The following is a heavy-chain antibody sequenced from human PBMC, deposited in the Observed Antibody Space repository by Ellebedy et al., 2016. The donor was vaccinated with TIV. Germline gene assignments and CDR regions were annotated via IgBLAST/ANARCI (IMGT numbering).Heavy chain of an antibody. Sequence: GESLKISXAASGFTFSSYSMNWVRQAPGKGLEWVSYISSSSSTIYYADSVKGRFTISRDNAKNSLYLQMNSLRAEDTAVYYCARDSPPPYYDFWSGYYAAFDYWGQGTLVTVSS. D-gene: IGHD3-3*01. CDR1: GFTFSSYS. CDR3: ARDSPPPYYDFWSGYYAAFDY. J-gene: IGHJ4*02. CDR2: ISSSSSTI. V-gene: IGHV3-48*01.